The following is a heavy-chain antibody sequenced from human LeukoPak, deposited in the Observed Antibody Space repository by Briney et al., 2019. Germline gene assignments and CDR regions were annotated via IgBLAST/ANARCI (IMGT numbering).Heavy chain of an antibody. CDR3: ANYGAGTYRFDP. J-gene: IGHJ5*02. V-gene: IGHV4-31*03. Sequence: PSETLSLTCTASGGSVSSGSYYWSWIRQHPGKGLEWIGYICYSGTTYYNPSLKSRVTISVDMSENQFSLKLSSVTAADTAVYYCANYGAGTYRFDPWGQGTLVTVSS. CDR1: GGSVSSGSYY. D-gene: IGHD3-10*01. CDR2: ICYSGTT.